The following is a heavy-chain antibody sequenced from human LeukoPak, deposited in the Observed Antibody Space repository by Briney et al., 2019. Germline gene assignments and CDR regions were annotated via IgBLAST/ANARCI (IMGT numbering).Heavy chain of an antibody. J-gene: IGHJ4*02. Sequence: PGGSLRLSCAASGFTFSSHGMHWVRQAPGKGLEWVAVISDDGRIKLYGDSVKGRSTISRDNSGNTLYLQMSSLKIEDSAVYYCAKDRAFQAAGVTDYWGQGTLVTVSS. V-gene: IGHV3-30*18. CDR3: AKDRAFQAAGVTDY. CDR2: ISDDGRIK. CDR1: GFTFSSHG. D-gene: IGHD3-10*01.